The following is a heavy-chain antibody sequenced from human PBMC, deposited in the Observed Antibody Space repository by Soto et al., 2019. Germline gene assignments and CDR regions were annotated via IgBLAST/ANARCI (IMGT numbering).Heavy chain of an antibody. CDR1: GGSFSGYY. Sequence: PSETLSLTCAVYGGSFSGYYWSWIRQPPGKGLEWIGGIRHSRSTNYNPSLKSRVTISIDTSKNQFSLNLNSVTAADTAVYYCARVRTVTATFYYYYAMDVWGQGTTVTVSS. V-gene: IGHV4-34*01. CDR2: IRHSRST. D-gene: IGHD2-21*02. J-gene: IGHJ6*02. CDR3: ARVRTVTATFYYYYAMDV.